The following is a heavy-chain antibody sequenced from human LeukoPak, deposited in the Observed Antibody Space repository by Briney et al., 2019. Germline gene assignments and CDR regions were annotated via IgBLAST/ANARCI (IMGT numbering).Heavy chain of an antibody. V-gene: IGHV3-7*01. CDR3: AGRGSGSAFDV. Sequence: GGSLRLSCAASGFTFSSYWSWVRQAPGKGREWVANTNQDGTEKCYVDSVKGRFTISTDNAKNSQYLQMKSLRVEDTAIYYCAGRGSGSAFDVWGHGTMVSVSS. CDR1: GFTFSSYW. D-gene: IGHD6-25*01. J-gene: IGHJ3*01. CDR2: TNQDGTEK.